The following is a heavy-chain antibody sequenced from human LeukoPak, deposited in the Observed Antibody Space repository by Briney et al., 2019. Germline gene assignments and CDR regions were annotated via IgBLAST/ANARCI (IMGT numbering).Heavy chain of an antibody. CDR1: GFTFSSYE. J-gene: IGHJ6*02. V-gene: IGHV3-48*03. Sequence: PGGSLRLSCAASGFTFSSYEMNWVRQAPGKGLEWVSYISSSGSTICYADSVKGRFTISRDNAKNSLYLQMNSLRAEDTAVYYCAREVRFLEWLSGMDVWGQGTTVTVSS. D-gene: IGHD3-3*01. CDR2: ISSSGSTI. CDR3: AREVRFLEWLSGMDV.